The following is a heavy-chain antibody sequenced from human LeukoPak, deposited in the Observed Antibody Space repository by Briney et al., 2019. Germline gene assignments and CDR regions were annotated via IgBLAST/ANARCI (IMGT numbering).Heavy chain of an antibody. CDR3: AKDKRSERGSDYFDY. D-gene: IGHD3-16*01. CDR1: GFTFDDYA. V-gene: IGHV3-9*01. CDR2: ISWNSGSI. J-gene: IGHJ4*02. Sequence: GGSLRLSCAASGFTFDDYAMHWVRQAPGKGLEWVSGISWNSGSIGYADSVKGRFTISRDNAKNSLYLQMNSLRAEDTALYYCAKDKRSERGSDYFDYWGQGTLVTVSS.